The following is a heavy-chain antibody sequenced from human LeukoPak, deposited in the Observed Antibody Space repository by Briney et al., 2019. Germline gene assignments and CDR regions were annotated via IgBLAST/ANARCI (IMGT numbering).Heavy chain of an antibody. CDR3: ARADSPSDTAMITAPGY. CDR1: GGTFSSYA. CDR2: IIPIFGTA. Sequence: ASVKVSFKASGGTFSSYAISWVRQAPGQGLEWMGGIIPIFGTAKYTQKFQGRVTITADESTSTAYMELSSLRSEDTAVYYCARADSPSDTAMITAPGYWGQGTLVTVSS. V-gene: IGHV1-69*13. J-gene: IGHJ4*02. D-gene: IGHD5-18*01.